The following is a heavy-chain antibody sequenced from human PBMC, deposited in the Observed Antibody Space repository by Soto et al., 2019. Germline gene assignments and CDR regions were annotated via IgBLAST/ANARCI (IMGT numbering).Heavy chain of an antibody. V-gene: IGHV3-9*01. Sequence: ESGGGLVQPGRSLRLSCAASGFNFGNYAMHWVRQAPGRAREWVAAINWNSDKVAYAGSVLGRFTIFRDSAKNSLHLQMNDLTTEDTALYYCAKDKGGTPYYIDSWGQGILVTVSS. CDR2: INWNSDKV. CDR3: AKDKGGTPYYIDS. D-gene: IGHD6-25*01. CDR1: GFNFGNYA. J-gene: IGHJ4*02.